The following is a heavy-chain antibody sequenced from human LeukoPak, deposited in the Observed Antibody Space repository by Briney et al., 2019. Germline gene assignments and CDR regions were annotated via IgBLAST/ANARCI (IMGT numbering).Heavy chain of an antibody. CDR3: ARAVRGELGELSLISYYFDY. CDR1: GYTFTGYY. V-gene: IGHV1-2*02. CDR2: INPNSGGT. Sequence: ASVKVSCKASGYTFTGYYMHWVRQAPGQGLEWMGWINPNSGGTNYAQKFQGRVTMTRDTSISTVYMELSRLRSDDTAVYYCARAVRGELGELSLISYYFDYWGQGTLVTVSS. D-gene: IGHD3-16*02. J-gene: IGHJ4*02.